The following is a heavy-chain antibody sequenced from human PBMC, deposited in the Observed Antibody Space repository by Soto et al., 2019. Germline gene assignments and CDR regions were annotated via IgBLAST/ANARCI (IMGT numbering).Heavy chain of an antibody. V-gene: IGHV1-8*01. D-gene: IGHD2-2*01. J-gene: IGHJ6*02. CDR3: ARPGMASYCISTSCYSYYGMDV. CDR2: MNPNSGNT. CDR1: GYTLTSYD. Sequence: ASVKVSCKASGYTLTSYDINWVRQATGQGLEWMGWMNPNSGNTGYAQKFQGRVTMTRNTSISTAYMELSSLRSEDTAVYYCARPGMASYCISTSCYSYYGMDVRGQRTTVTV.